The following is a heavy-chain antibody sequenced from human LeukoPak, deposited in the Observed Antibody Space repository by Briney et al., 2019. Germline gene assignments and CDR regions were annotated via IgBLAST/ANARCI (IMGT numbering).Heavy chain of an antibody. CDR2: INTNTGNP. V-gene: IGHV7-4-1*02. Sequence: ASVKVSCKASGYTFTSYAINWVRQAPGQGLEWMGWINTNTGNPTYAQGLTGRCVFSLDTSVSTAYLQISSLKAEDTAVYYCARAGRVDWFDPWGQGTLVTVSS. D-gene: IGHD6-19*01. CDR1: GYTFTSYA. CDR3: ARAGRVDWFDP. J-gene: IGHJ5*02.